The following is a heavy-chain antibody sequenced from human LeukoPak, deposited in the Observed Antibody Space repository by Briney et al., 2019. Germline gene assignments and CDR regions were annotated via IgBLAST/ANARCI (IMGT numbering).Heavy chain of an antibody. J-gene: IGHJ4*02. V-gene: IGHV3-53*01. CDR2: LHTGAGT. CDR3: ARISMAAVGHSFDY. CDR1: GFTVSGNY. D-gene: IGHD6-13*01. Sequence: GGSLRLSCAASGFTVSGNYMSWVRQAPGRGLEWVSVLHTGAGTYYADSVKGRFTISSDNSENTLYLQMNPLRAEDTAVYYCARISMAAVGHSFDYWGQGTLVTVSS.